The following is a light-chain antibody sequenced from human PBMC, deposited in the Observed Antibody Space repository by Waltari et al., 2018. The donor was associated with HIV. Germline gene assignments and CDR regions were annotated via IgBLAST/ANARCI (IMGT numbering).Light chain of an antibody. CDR1: QSVLYSSNNKNY. J-gene: IGKJ4*01. CDR3: QQYYSNPLT. CDR2: WAS. Sequence: DIVMTQSPDSLAVSLGERATIKCKSSQSVLYSSNNKNYLAWYQQKPGQPPELLIYWASTRVSGVPDRFSGSVSGTDFTLTISSLQAEDVAVYYCQQYYSNPLTFGGGTKVEIK. V-gene: IGKV4-1*01.